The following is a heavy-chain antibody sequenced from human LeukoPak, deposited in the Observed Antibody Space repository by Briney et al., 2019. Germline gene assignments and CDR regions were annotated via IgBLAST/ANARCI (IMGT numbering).Heavy chain of an antibody. CDR3: ARIPSYCGGDCYPVHYFDY. CDR1: GGSISSSSYY. D-gene: IGHD2-21*02. J-gene: IGHJ4*02. Sequence: PSETLSLTCTVSGGSISSSSYYWGWIRQPPGKGLEWIGSIYYSGSTYYNPSLKSRVTISVDTSKNQFSLKLSSVTAADTAVYYCARIPSYCGGDCYPVHYFDYWGQGTLVTVSS. CDR2: IYYSGST. V-gene: IGHV4-39*01.